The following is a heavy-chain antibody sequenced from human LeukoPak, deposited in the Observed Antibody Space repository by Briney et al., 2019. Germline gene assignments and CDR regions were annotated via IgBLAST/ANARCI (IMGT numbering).Heavy chain of an antibody. CDR2: ISHAGST. V-gene: IGHV4-4*02. CDR1: GYSISSGYW. CDR3: ARNAYYSADY. Sequence: PSETLSLTCGVSGYSISSGYWWSWVRQPPGKGLEWIGEISHAGSTNYNPSLKSQVTISLDKSKNQFSLELTSVTAADTAVYYCARNAYYSADYWGQGTLVTVSS. D-gene: IGHD2/OR15-2a*01. J-gene: IGHJ4*02.